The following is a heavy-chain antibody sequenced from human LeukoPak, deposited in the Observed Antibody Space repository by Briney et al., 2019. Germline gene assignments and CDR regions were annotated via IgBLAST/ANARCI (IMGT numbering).Heavy chain of an antibody. D-gene: IGHD2-21*02. CDR1: GGTFSSYA. J-gene: IGHJ4*02. Sequence: SVKVSCKASGGTFSSYAISWVRQAPGQGLGWMGGIIPIFGTANYAQKFQGRVTITADKSTSTAYMELSSLRSEDTAVYYRASTHIVVVTAIQQFDYWGQGTLVTVSS. CDR2: IIPIFGTA. CDR3: ASTHIVVVTAIQQFDY. V-gene: IGHV1-69*06.